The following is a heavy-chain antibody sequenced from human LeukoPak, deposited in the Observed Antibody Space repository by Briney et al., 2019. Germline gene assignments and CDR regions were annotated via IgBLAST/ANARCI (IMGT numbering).Heavy chain of an antibody. D-gene: IGHD6-19*01. CDR1: GFTFSSYA. CDR2: ISYDGSNK. J-gene: IGHJ4*02. Sequence: GRSLRLSCAASGFTFSSYAMHWVRQDPGKGLEWVAVISYDGSNKYYADSVKGRFTISRDNSKNTLYLQMNSLRAEDTAVYYCARVGSGPEFDYWGQGTLVTVSS. CDR3: ARVGSGPEFDY. V-gene: IGHV3-30-3*01.